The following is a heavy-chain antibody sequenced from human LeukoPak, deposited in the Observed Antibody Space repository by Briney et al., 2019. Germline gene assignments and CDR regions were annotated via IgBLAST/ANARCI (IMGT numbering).Heavy chain of an antibody. Sequence: PGGSLRLSCAASGFTFSSYEMNWVRQAPGKGPEWVSYISSSGSTIYYADSVKGRFTISRDNAKNSLYLQMNSLRAEDTAVYYCASSKDQLGYCSSTSCYLKDYWGQGTLVTVSS. J-gene: IGHJ4*02. CDR1: GFTFSSYE. CDR2: ISSSGSTI. D-gene: IGHD2-2*01. V-gene: IGHV3-48*03. CDR3: ASSKDQLGYCSSTSCYLKDY.